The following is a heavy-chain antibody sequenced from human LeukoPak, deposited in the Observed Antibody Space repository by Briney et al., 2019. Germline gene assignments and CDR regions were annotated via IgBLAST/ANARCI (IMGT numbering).Heavy chain of an antibody. CDR1: GGTFSSYA. CDR3: ASGYEVWFDP. J-gene: IGHJ5*02. D-gene: IGHD5-18*01. Sequence: ASVKVSCKASGGTFSSYAISWVRQAPGQGLEWMGGIIPIFGTANYAQKFQGRVTITADESTSTAYMELSSLRSEDTAMYSCASGYEVWFDPWGQGTLVTVSS. V-gene: IGHV1-69*13. CDR2: IIPIFGTA.